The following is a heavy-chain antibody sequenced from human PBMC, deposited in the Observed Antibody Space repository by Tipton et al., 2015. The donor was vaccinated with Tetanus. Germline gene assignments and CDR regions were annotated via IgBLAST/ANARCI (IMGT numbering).Heavy chain of an antibody. CDR2: INHSGST. CDR3: ARLGTVVTAIPWVDY. D-gene: IGHD2-21*02. Sequence: TLSLTCAVYGGSFSGYYWSWIRQPPGKGLEWIGEINHSGSTNYNPSLKSRVTISVDTSKNQFSLKLSSVTAADTAVYYCARLGTVVTAIPWVDYWGQRALVTVSS. V-gene: IGHV4-34*01. J-gene: IGHJ4*02. CDR1: GGSFSGYY.